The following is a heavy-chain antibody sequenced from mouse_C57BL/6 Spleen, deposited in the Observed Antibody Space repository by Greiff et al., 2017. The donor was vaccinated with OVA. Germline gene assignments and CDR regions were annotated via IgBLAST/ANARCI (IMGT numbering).Heavy chain of an antibody. CDR2: IYPGSGNT. D-gene: IGHD2-2*01. Sequence: QVQLQQSGAELVRPGASVKLSCKASGYTFTDYYINWVKQRPGQGLEWIARIYPGSGNTYYNEKFKGKATLTAEKSSSTAYMQLSSLTSEDSAVYVCASGYYGYGGGFAYWGQGTLVTVSA. CDR1: GYTFTDYY. J-gene: IGHJ3*01. V-gene: IGHV1-76*01. CDR3: ASGYYGYGGGFAY.